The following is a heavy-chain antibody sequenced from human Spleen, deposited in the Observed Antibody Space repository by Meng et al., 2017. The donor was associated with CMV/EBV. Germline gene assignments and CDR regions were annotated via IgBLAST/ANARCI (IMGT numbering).Heavy chain of an antibody. D-gene: IGHD7-27*01. V-gene: IGHV3-21*01. CDR3: ARPTGVDGMDV. CDR1: GFTFSSYE. J-gene: IGHJ6*02. CDR2: ISSSSDYI. Sequence: GESLKISCAASGFTFSSYEMNWVRQAPGKGLEWVSSISSSSDYIYYSDSVRGRFTISRDNAKNSLYLEMNSLRAGDTAVYYCARPTGVDGMDVWGQGTTVTVSS.